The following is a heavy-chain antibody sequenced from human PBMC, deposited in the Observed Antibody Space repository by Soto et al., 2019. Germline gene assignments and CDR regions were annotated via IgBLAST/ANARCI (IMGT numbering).Heavy chain of an antibody. CDR2: ISGSGSST. CDR3: AKARGGSSYFFDY. V-gene: IGHV3-23*01. Sequence: EVQLLESGGGLVQFGGSLRLSCAASGFTFSNYAMSWVRQAPGKGLEWVSGISGSGSSTYYADSVKGRFTISRDNPKDTLYLQLNSLRAEDTAVYHCAKARGGSSYFFDYWGQGTLVTASS. CDR1: GFTFSNYA. J-gene: IGHJ4*02. D-gene: IGHD6-6*01.